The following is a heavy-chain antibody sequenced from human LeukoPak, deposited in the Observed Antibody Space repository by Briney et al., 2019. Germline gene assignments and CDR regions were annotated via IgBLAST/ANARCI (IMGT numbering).Heavy chain of an antibody. CDR2: IKQDGTEK. CDR1: GVNFSSDW. Sequence: GGSLRLSCAAAGVNFSSDWMRGVRQAPGKGGEWVANIKQDGTEKYYVDSVKGRCTISRENAKNSLYLQMNSLRDVDTAVYFCARPTAVTLVDAFNIWGLGTMVTVSS. V-gene: IGHV3-7*04. J-gene: IGHJ3*02. CDR3: ARPTAVTLVDAFNI. D-gene: IGHD3-10*01.